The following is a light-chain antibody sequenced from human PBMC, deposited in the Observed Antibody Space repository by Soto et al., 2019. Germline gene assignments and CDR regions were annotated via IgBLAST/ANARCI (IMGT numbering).Light chain of an antibody. J-gene: IGLJ2*01. V-gene: IGLV1-47*02. CDR3: ASWDARLGAVI. Sequence: QSVLTQPPSASGSPGQGVFISCSGSSSNTGRNNYAYWYQQLPGAAHKLLMDSNNLSASALHEGISGSKSGTSASLAISGLRSEDEAVYSCASWDARLGAVIFGGGTKVTVL. CDR2: SNN. CDR1: SSNTGRNNY.